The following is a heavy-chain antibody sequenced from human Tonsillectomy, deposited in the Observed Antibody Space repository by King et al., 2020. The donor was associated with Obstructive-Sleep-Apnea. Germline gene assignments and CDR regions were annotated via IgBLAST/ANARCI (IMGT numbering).Heavy chain of an antibody. D-gene: IGHD6-13*01. CDR1: GFTVSSNY. V-gene: IGHV3-66*01. CDR3: AKDRGYSRSWAEWYFDL. J-gene: IGHJ2*01. Sequence: VQLVESGGGLVQPGGSLRLSCAASGFTVSSNYMSWVRQAPGKGLEWVSVIFSGGRTYYADSVKGRFTISRDNSKNTVYLQMNSLRAEETAVYYCAKDRGYSRSWAEWYFDLWGRCPLVTASS. CDR2: IFSGGRT.